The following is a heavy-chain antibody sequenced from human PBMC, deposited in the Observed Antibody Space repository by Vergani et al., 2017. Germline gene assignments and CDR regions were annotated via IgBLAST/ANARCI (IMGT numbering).Heavy chain of an antibody. CDR3: AXDNKQLRPRAFDL. J-gene: IGHJ3*01. V-gene: IGHV4-61*02. D-gene: IGHD6-6*01. CDR2: IYVSGIT. CDR1: GASINNDFYY. Sequence: QVRLQESGPGLVKPSQTLSLTCTVSGASINNDFYYWHWIRQPAGKGLEWIGRIYVSGITDYNSSLQSRVSMSVDTSKNQFSLTLTSVTAADTAVYYCAXDNKQLRPRAFDLWGQRTMITVSS.